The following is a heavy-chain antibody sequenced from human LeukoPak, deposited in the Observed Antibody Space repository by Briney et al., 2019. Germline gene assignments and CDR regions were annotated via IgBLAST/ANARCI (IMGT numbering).Heavy chain of an antibody. J-gene: IGHJ4*02. CDR1: GGSISSSSYY. CDR3: ARDRYYYDSSGDLFDY. V-gene: IGHV4-39*07. Sequence: PSETLSLTYTVSGGSISSSSYYWGWIRQPPGKGLEWIGSIYYSGSTYYNPSLKSRVTISVDTSKNQFSLKLSSVTAADTAVYYCARDRYYYDSSGDLFDYWGQGTLVTVSS. D-gene: IGHD3-22*01. CDR2: IYYSGST.